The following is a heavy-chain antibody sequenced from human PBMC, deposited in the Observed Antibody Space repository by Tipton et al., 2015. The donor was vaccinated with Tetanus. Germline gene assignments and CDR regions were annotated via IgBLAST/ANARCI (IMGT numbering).Heavy chain of an antibody. D-gene: IGHD6-13*01. J-gene: IGHJ4*02. CDR2: ISWNSGSI. Sequence: SLRLSCAASGFTFDDYAMHWVRQAPGKGLEWVSGISWNSGSIGYADSVKGRFTISRDNAKNSLYLQMNSLRAEDTALYYCAKEGAAAGTSPFDCWGQGTLVTVSS. CDR3: AKEGAAAGTSPFDC. V-gene: IGHV3-9*01. CDR1: GFTFDDYA.